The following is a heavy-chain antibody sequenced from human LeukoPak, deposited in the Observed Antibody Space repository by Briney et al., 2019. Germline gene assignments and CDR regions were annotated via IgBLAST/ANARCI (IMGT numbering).Heavy chain of an antibody. CDR2: IWYDGSNK. V-gene: IGHV3-33*01. Sequence: RPGRSLRLSCAASGFTFSSYGMHSVRQAPGKGLEWVAVIWYDGSNKYYADSVKGRFTISRDNSKNTLYLQMNSLRAEDTAVYYCARDPADSSGYNDYWGQGTLVTVSS. J-gene: IGHJ4*02. CDR1: GFTFSSYG. D-gene: IGHD3-22*01. CDR3: ARDPADSSGYNDY.